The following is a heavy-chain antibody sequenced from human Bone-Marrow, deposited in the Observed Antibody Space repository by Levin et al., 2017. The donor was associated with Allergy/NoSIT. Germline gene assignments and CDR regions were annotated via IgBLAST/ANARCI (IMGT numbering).Heavy chain of an antibody. CDR1: GYTFSSYG. CDR2: LSYDGSNR. J-gene: IGHJ4*02. CDR3: AKDPTYYGSGSQYYSRMLGAREWGY. D-gene: IGHD3-10*01. Sequence: GGSLRLSCAASGYTFSSYGMHWVRQAPGKGLEWVAVLSYDGSNRYYADSVKGRFPISRDNSKNTLYLQMNSLRAEDTAVYYCAKDPTYYGSGSQYYSRMLGAREWGYWGQGTLVTVSS. V-gene: IGHV3-30*18.